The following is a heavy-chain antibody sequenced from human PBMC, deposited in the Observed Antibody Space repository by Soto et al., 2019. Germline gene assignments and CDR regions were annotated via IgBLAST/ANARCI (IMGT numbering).Heavy chain of an antibody. V-gene: IGHV1-3*01. D-gene: IGHD6-19*01. Sequence: QVQLVQSGAEVKKPGASVKVSCKTSGYTFTSYAMHWVRQAPGQRLEWMGWINAGNGNTKYSQKFQGRVTITIDTSASTAYMELSSLRSEDTAIYYCARDLGGWPDYWGQGTLVTVSP. CDR1: GYTFTSYA. CDR3: ARDLGGWPDY. J-gene: IGHJ4*02. CDR2: INAGNGNT.